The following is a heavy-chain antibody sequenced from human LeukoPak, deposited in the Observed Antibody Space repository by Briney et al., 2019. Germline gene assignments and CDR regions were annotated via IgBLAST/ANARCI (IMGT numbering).Heavy chain of an antibody. J-gene: IGHJ4*02. CDR1: GGRFSTYA. V-gene: IGHV1-69*13. Sequence: ASVKVSCKASGGRFSTYAISWVRQAPGQGPEWMGGIIPISTTANYAQKFQGRVTITSDEFTRTAYMEVYSLKCEDTAVYYCTIGPFCGVDCYAVDYWGQGTLVTVSS. CDR3: TIGPFCGVDCYAVDY. D-gene: IGHD2-21*02. CDR2: IIPISTTA.